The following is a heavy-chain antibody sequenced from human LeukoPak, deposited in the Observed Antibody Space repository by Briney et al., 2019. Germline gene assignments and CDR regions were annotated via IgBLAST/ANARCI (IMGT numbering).Heavy chain of an antibody. Sequence: AGGSLRLSCAASGFTFSSYAMSWVRQAPGKGLEWVAVISYDGSNKYYADSVKGRFTISRDNSKNTLYLQMNSLRAEDTAVYYCANPGVYSGYDFDYWGQGTLVTVSS. D-gene: IGHD5-12*01. CDR3: ANPGVYSGYDFDY. V-gene: IGHV3-30*18. J-gene: IGHJ4*02. CDR2: ISYDGSNK. CDR1: GFTFSSYA.